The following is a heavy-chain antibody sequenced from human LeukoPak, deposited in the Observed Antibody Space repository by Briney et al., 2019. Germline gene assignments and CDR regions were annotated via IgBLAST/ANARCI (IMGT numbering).Heavy chain of an antibody. J-gene: IGHJ5*02. V-gene: IGHV1-8*01. D-gene: IGHD3-3*01. Sequence: GASVKVSCKASGYTFTNYDFNWVRQATGQGLEWMGWMNPNSGATGYAQKFQGRVTITADESTSTAYMELSSLRSEDTAVYYCARGLWSGYYMLHNWFDPWGQGTLVTVSS. CDR3: ARGLWSGYYMLHNWFDP. CDR2: MNPNSGAT. CDR1: GYTFTNYD.